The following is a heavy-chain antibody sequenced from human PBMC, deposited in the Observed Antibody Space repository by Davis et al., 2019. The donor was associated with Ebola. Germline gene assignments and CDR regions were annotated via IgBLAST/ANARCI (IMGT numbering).Heavy chain of an antibody. CDR3: TTGVSSGWSGFDP. D-gene: IGHD6-19*01. CDR1: GFTFSSYW. V-gene: IGHV3-74*01. J-gene: IGHJ5*02. CDR2: INPDGSFT. Sequence: GESLKISCAASGFTFSSYWMHWVRQAPGKGLVWVSRINPDGSFTDYADSVKGRFSISRDSTSNTLYLQMNGLRAEDTAVYYCTTGVSSGWSGFDPWGQGTLVTVSS.